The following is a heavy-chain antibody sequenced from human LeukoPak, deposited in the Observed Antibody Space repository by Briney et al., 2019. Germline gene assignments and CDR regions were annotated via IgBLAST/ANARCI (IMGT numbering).Heavy chain of an antibody. CDR1: GGTFNSYA. V-gene: IGHV1-69*13. D-gene: IGHD1-26*01. Sequence: SVKVSCKASGGTFNSYAISWVRQAPGQGLEWMGGIIPIFGTANYAQKFQGRVTITADESTSTAYMELSSLRPEDTAVYYCARDRSGSYHAPFDYWGQGTLVTVSS. CDR2: IIPIFGTA. J-gene: IGHJ4*02. CDR3: ARDRSGSYHAPFDY.